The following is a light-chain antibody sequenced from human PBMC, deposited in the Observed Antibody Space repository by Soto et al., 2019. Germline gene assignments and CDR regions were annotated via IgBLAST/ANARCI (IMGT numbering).Light chain of an antibody. CDR3: QQGYNNWWT. Sequence: DIQMTQSPSSLSASIGYRVTITWRASQNIDNYLNWYQHKPGKPPKLLIYTASSLYSGVPSRFSGSGSGTDFTLTISSPQPEDFATYYCQQGYNNWWTFGQGTKVDIK. V-gene: IGKV1-39*01. CDR2: TAS. J-gene: IGKJ1*01. CDR1: QNIDNY.